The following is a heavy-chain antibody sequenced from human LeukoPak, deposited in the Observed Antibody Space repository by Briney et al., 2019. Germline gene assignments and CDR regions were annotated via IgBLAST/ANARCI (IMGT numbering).Heavy chain of an antibody. V-gene: IGHV3-13*01. Sequence: GGSLRLSCAASGFTFSSYDMHWVRQATGKGLEWVSAIGTAGDTYYPGSVKGRFTISRENAKNSLYLQMNSLRAGDTAVYYCARGSVGLGEPPMVFDPWGQGTLVTVSS. CDR1: GFTFSSYD. CDR2: IGTAGDT. CDR3: ARGSVGLGEPPMVFDP. D-gene: IGHD3-10*01. J-gene: IGHJ5*02.